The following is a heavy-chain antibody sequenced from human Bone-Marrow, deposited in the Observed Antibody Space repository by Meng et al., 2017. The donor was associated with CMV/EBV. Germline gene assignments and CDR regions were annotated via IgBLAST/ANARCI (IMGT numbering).Heavy chain of an antibody. J-gene: IGHJ3*02. CDR1: GGSFSGYY. V-gene: IGHV4-34*01. D-gene: IGHD3-22*01. Sequence: SETLSLTCAVYGGSFSGYYWSWIHQPPGKGLEWIGEINHSGSTNYNPSLKSRVTISVDTSKNQFSLKLSSVTAADTAVYYCAREYSYDSSGYYEDAFDIWGQGTMVTV. CDR3: AREYSYDSSGYYEDAFDI. CDR2: INHSGST.